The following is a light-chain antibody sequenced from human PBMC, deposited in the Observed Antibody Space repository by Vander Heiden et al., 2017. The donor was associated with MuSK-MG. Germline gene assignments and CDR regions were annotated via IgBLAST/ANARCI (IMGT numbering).Light chain of an antibody. Sequence: AIQLTQSPSSLSASVGDRVTITCRASQGISSALAWYQQKPGKAPKLLIYDASSLESGVPSTFSGSGSGTDFTLTIRSLHPEDIATYYCQEFNSYPITFGQWTRLEIK. CDR1: QGISSA. CDR3: QEFNSYPIT. V-gene: IGKV1-13*02. CDR2: DAS. J-gene: IGKJ5*01.